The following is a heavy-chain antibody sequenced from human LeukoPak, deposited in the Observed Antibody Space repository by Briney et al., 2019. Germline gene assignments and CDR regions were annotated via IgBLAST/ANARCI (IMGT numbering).Heavy chain of an antibody. J-gene: IGHJ3*02. V-gene: IGHV1-8*01. D-gene: IGHD2-8*01. CDR1: GYTFTSYD. Sequence: ASVKVSCKASGYTFTSYDINWVRQATGQGLEWMGWMNPNSGNTGYAQKFQGRVTMTRNTSISTAYMELSSLRSEDTAVYYCARVRTNRPQTAFDIWGQGTMVTVSS. CDR3: ARVRTNRPQTAFDI. CDR2: MNPNSGNT.